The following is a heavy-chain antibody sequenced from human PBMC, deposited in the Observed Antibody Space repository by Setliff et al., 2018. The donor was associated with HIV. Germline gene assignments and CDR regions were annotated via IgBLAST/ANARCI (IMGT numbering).Heavy chain of an antibody. J-gene: IGHJ3*02. CDR1: GYTFTGHY. Sequence: ASVKVSCKASGYTFTGHYMYWVRQAPGQGLEWMGWINPNSGGTNYAQKFQGRVTMTRDTSISTAYMELSRLRSDDTAVYYCAMAYYYDSSGYRNDAFDIWGQGTMVTVSS. D-gene: IGHD3-22*01. V-gene: IGHV1-2*02. CDR3: AMAYYYDSSGYRNDAFDI. CDR2: INPNSGGT.